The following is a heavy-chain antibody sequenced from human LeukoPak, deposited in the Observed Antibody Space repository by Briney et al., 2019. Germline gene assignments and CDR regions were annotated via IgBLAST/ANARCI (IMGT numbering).Heavy chain of an antibody. V-gene: IGHV4-34*01. J-gene: IGHJ4*02. CDR1: GGSFSGYY. Sequence: PSETLSLTCAVYGGSFSGYYWSWIRQPPGKGLEWIGEINHSGSTNYNPSLKSRVTISVDTSKNQFSLKLSSVTAADTAVYYCARITYSSSWYGSDYWGQGTLVTVSS. CDR2: INHSGST. D-gene: IGHD6-13*01. CDR3: ARITYSSSWYGSDY.